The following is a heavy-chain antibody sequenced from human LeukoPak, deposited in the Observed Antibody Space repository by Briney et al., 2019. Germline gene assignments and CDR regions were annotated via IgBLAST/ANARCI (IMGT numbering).Heavy chain of an antibody. CDR1: GGSISSYY. V-gene: IGHV4-59*12. J-gene: IGHJ4*02. Sequence: SETLSLTCTVSGGSISSYYWSWIRQPPGKGLEWIGYIYYSGYTNYNPSLKSRVTISVDTSKNQFSLKLSSVTAADTAVYYCAIRTRWLQSFYWGQGTLVTVSS. CDR2: IYYSGYT. D-gene: IGHD5-24*01. CDR3: AIRTRWLQSFY.